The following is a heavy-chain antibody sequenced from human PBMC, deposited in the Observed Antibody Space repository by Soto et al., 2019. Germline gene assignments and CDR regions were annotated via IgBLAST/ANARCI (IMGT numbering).Heavy chain of an antibody. D-gene: IGHD6-13*01. CDR1: GFTFSSYA. J-gene: IGHJ4*02. Sequence: EVQLLDSGGGLVQPGGSLRLSCAASGFTFSSYAMKWVRQAPGKGLEWVSVISGSGDSTYYADSVKGRFTISRDNSKNTLYLQMNSLRAEDTAVYYCARMGPGTYFDYWGQGTLVTVSS. V-gene: IGHV3-23*01. CDR3: ARMGPGTYFDY. CDR2: ISGSGDST.